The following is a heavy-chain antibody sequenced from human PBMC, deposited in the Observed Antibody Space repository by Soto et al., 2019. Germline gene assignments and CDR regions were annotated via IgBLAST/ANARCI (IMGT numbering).Heavy chain of an antibody. CDR3: ARLVGRWQPAGVFHFYSGLDV. CDR2: IYFSGST. J-gene: IGHJ6*02. CDR1: GGSISSGDFY. D-gene: IGHD2-15*01. Sequence: SETLSLTCTVSGGSISSGDFYWTWIRQPPGKSLEWLGYIYFSGSTYYNPSLKSRVTISVDTSKNQFSLRLTSVTAADTAVYYCARLVGRWQPAGVFHFYSGLDVWGQGIMVTVSS. V-gene: IGHV4-30-4*08.